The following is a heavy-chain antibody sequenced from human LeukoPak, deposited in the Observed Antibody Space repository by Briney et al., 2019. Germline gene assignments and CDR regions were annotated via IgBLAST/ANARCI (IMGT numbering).Heavy chain of an antibody. Sequence: GGPLRLSCAASGFTFDDYAMHGVRQAPGKALEWVSGISWNSGSIGYADSEKGRFTISRDNAKNSLYLQMNSLRAEDTALYYCAKDGHKVGQWLSYFDYWGQGTLVTVSS. CDR2: ISWNSGSI. CDR1: GFTFDDYA. CDR3: AKDGHKVGQWLSYFDY. V-gene: IGHV3-9*01. J-gene: IGHJ4*02. D-gene: IGHD6-19*01.